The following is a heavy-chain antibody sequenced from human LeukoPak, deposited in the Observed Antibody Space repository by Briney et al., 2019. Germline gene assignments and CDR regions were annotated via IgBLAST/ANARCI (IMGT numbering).Heavy chain of an antibody. D-gene: IGHD3-10*01. CDR1: GFTVSSNY. J-gene: IGHJ4*02. CDR3: ASGGLGARKYYSDPSHY. CDR2: IYSAGAT. Sequence: PGGSLRLSCAASGFTVSSNYISWVRQAPAKGLGWVSIIYSAGATYYADSVRGRFTISRDNSKNTVCLQMNSLRAEDTAVYYCASGGLGARKYYSDPSHYWGQGTLVTVSS. V-gene: IGHV3-53*01.